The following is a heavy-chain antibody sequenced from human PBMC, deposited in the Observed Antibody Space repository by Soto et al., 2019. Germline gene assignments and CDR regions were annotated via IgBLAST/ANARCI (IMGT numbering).Heavy chain of an antibody. CDR2: ISGSAGST. D-gene: IGHD3-22*01. Sequence: PGGSLRLSCAASGFTFSSYAMSWVRQAPGKGLEWVSAISGSAGSTYYAASVKGRFTISRDNSKNTLYLQMNSLRADDTALYYCAKDPFYGFDTSGYHWLDPWGQGTLVTVS. V-gene: IGHV3-23*01. CDR3: AKDPFYGFDTSGYHWLDP. J-gene: IGHJ5*02. CDR1: GFTFSSYA.